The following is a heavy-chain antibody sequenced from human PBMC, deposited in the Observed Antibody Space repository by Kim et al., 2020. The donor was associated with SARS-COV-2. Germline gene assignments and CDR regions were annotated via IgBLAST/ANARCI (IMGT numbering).Heavy chain of an antibody. V-gene: IGHV3-48*03. CDR2: ISSSGSTI. CDR1: GFTFSSYE. Sequence: GGSLRLSCAASGFTFSSYEMNWVRQAPGKGLEWVSYISSSGSTIYYADSVKGRFTISRDNAKNSLYLQMNSLRAEDTAVYYCAREPSPSYYGGLLYGMDVWGQGTTVTVSS. D-gene: IGHD3-10*01. J-gene: IGHJ6*02. CDR3: AREPSPSYYGGLLYGMDV.